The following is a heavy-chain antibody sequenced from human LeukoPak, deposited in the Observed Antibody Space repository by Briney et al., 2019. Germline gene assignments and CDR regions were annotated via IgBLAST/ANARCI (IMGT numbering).Heavy chain of an antibody. CDR2: INHSGST. D-gene: IGHD1-1*01. Sequence: SETLSLTCAVYGGSFSGYYWSWIRQPPGKGLKWIGEINHSGSTNYNPPLKSRVTISVDTSKNQFSLNLSSVTPADTAAYYCARGLKLHPQRFDPWGQGTLVTVSS. CDR3: ARGLKLHPQRFDP. CDR1: GGSFSGYY. J-gene: IGHJ5*02. V-gene: IGHV4-34*01.